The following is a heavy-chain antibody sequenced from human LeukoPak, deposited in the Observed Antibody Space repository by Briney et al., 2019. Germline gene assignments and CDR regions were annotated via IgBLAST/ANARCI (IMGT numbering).Heavy chain of an antibody. D-gene: IGHD3-22*01. V-gene: IGHV3-30*02. Sequence: GGSLRLSCAASGFTFSSYGMHWVRQAPGKGLEWVAFIRYDGSNKYYADSVKGRFTISRDNSKNTLYLQMNSLRAEDTAVYYCAKRLNYYDSSGLDYWGQGTLVTVSS. CDR3: AKRLNYYDSSGLDY. CDR2: IRYDGSNK. J-gene: IGHJ4*02. CDR1: GFTFSSYG.